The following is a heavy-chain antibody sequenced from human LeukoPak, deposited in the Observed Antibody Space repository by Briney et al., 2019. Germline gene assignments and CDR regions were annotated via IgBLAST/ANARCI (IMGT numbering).Heavy chain of an antibody. CDR2: IYYSGTT. Sequence: PSETLSLTCTVSGGSINSYYWSWLRQPPGKGLEWIGYIYYSGTTNYNPSLKSRVTISLDTSKNQFSLKLSSVTAADTAVYYCARKTSGWFGPWGQGTLVTVSS. CDR1: GGSINSYY. D-gene: IGHD3-10*01. CDR3: ARKTSGWFGP. V-gene: IGHV4-59*01. J-gene: IGHJ5*02.